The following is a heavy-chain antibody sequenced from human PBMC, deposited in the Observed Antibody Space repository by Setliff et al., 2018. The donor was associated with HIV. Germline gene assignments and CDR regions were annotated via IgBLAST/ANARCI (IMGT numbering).Heavy chain of an antibody. CDR1: GFTFSNAW. D-gene: IGHD3-22*01. V-gene: IGHV3-15*01. J-gene: IGHJ3*01. CDR3: TTSPPLGNYYDSSGYHQDGFDF. Sequence: GGSLRLSCAGSGFTFSNAWMSWVRQAPGKGLEWVGRIKSKIDGGTTDYAAPVKGRFTISRDDSKNTLYLQMNSLKTEDTAVYYGTTSPPLGNYYDSSGYHQDGFDFWGQGTMVTVSS. CDR2: IKSKIDGGTT.